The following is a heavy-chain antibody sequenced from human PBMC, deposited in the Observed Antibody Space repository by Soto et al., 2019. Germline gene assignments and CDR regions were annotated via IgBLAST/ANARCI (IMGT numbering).Heavy chain of an antibody. CDR3: ARSRSTRQPFDH. V-gene: IGHV4-59*01. CDR1: NGSINTYY. D-gene: IGHD5-12*01. Sequence: SETLSLTCTVSNGSINTYYWSWIRQPPGRSLEWIGHIYYTGSPTYNPSLKSRVTISEDTSKKTVSLKRISVTAEDTAVYYCARSRSTRQPFDHWSRGTLVTVS. J-gene: IGHJ5*02. CDR2: IYYTGSP.